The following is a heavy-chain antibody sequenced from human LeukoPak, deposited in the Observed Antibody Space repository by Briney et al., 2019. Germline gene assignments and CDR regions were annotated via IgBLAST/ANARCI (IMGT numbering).Heavy chain of an antibody. D-gene: IGHD4-17*01. CDR3: ARGVYGDYVFGPLHY. V-gene: IGHV1-69*01. J-gene: IGHJ4*02. CDR1: GGTFSSYA. Sequence: GASVTVSCKASGGTFSSYAISWVRQAPGQGLEWMGGIIPIFGTANYAQKFQGRVTITADESTSTAYMELSSLRSEDTAVYYCARGVYGDYVFGPLHYWGQGTLVTVSS. CDR2: IIPIFGTA.